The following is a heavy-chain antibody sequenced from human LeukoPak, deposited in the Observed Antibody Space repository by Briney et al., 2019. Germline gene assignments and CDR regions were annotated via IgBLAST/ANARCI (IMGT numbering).Heavy chain of an antibody. CDR2: ISGSGLNT. Sequence: PGGSLRLSCAASGFTFSNHALGWVRQAPGKGLEWVSVISGSGLNTYYTDSVKGRFTISRDNSKNTLSLQMNSLRVEDTAVYYCVKDIGTVGASPFDYWGQGTLVSVSS. CDR1: GFTFSNHA. J-gene: IGHJ4*02. V-gene: IGHV3-23*01. D-gene: IGHD1-26*01. CDR3: VKDIGTVGASPFDY.